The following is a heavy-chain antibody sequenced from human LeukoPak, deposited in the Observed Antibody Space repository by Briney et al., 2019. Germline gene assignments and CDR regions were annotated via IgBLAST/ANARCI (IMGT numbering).Heavy chain of an antibody. J-gene: IGHJ3*02. CDR1: GGSISSSSYY. Sequence: PSETLSLTCTVSGGSISSSSYYWGWIRQPPGKGLEWIGSIYYSGSTYYNPSLKSRVTISVDTSKNQFSLKLSSVTAADTAVYYCATYIMVRGVPGASDIWGQGTMVTVSS. V-gene: IGHV4-39*01. CDR2: IYYSGST. D-gene: IGHD3-10*01. CDR3: ATYIMVRGVPGASDI.